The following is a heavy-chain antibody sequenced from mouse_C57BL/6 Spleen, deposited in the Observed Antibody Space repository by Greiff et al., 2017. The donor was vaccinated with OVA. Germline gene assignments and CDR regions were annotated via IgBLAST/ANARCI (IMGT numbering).Heavy chain of an antibody. V-gene: IGHV1-26*01. D-gene: IGHD2-1*01. J-gene: IGHJ2*01. CDR2: INPNNGGT. CDR1: GYTFTDYY. CDR3: ARAYGNPGDY. Sequence: EVQLQQSGPELVKPGASVKISCKASGYTFTDYYMNWVKQSHGKSLEWIGDINPNNGGTSYNQKFKGKATLTVDKSSSTAYMELRSLTSEDSAVYYCARAYGNPGDYWGQGTTLTVSS.